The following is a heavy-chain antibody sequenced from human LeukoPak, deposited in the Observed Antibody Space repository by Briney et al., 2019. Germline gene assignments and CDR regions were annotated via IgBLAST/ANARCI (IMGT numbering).Heavy chain of an antibody. Sequence: GGSLRLSCAASGFTFSTYNMNWVRQAPGKGLEWVSSISTDSIYIYYADSVQGRFTISRDSAKNSLHLQMNSLRDEDTAVYYCARDLILADSSGSSAHDYWGQGTLVTVSS. CDR2: ISTDSIYI. D-gene: IGHD2-15*01. CDR1: GFTFSTYN. V-gene: IGHV3-21*01. CDR3: ARDLILADSSGSSAHDY. J-gene: IGHJ4*02.